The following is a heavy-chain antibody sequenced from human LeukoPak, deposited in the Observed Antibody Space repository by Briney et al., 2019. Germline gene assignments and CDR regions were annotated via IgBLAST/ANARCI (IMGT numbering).Heavy chain of an antibody. CDR1: GGTFSSYA. CDR3: AGSSTSFNKGYYYYMDV. D-gene: IGHD2-2*01. Sequence: AASVTVSCKASGGTFSSYAISWVRQAPGQGLEWMGGIIPIFGTANYAQKFQGRVTITTDESTSTAYMELSSLRSEDTAVYYCAGSSTSFNKGYYYYMDVWGKGTTVTVSS. CDR2: IIPIFGTA. V-gene: IGHV1-69*05. J-gene: IGHJ6*03.